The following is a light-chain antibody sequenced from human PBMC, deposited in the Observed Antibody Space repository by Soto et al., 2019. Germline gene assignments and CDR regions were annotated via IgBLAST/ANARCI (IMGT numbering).Light chain of an antibody. Sequence: QSVLTQPASVSGSPGQSITISCTGTSSDVGGYNFVSWYQQHPGRAPKLMIYDVNNRPSGVSDRFSGSKSGNTASLTISGLQAEDEADYYCSSYRSSSTLGVFGGGTKLTVL. CDR3: SSYRSSSTLGV. V-gene: IGLV2-14*03. CDR2: DVN. J-gene: IGLJ3*02. CDR1: SSDVGGYNF.